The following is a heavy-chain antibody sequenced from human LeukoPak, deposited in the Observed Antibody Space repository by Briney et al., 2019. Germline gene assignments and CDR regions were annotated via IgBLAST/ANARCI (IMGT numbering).Heavy chain of an antibody. CDR3: ARDINPAYAFDI. J-gene: IGHJ3*02. D-gene: IGHD1-14*01. V-gene: IGHV1-2*02. Sequence: ASVKVSCTASVYTFTGYYMHWVRQAPGPGLEWMGWINPNSGGTNYAQKFQGRVTMTRDTSISTAYMELSRLRSDDTAVYYCARDINPAYAFDIWGQGTMVTVSS. CDR2: INPNSGGT. CDR1: VYTFTGYY.